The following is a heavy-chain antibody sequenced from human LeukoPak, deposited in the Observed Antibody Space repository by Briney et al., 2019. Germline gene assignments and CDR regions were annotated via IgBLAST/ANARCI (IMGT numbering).Heavy chain of an antibody. V-gene: IGHV3-23*01. CDR3: VRGRHYFDY. Sequence: GGSPRLSCAASGFTFGSYAMTWVRQAPGKGLDWVSAIVGSGYSTYYAASVKGRFTISRDNSKNTVYLQMDSLRAEDTAAYFCVRGRHYFDYWGQGALVTVSS. CDR2: IVGSGYST. CDR1: GFTFGSYA. D-gene: IGHD5-24*01. J-gene: IGHJ4*02.